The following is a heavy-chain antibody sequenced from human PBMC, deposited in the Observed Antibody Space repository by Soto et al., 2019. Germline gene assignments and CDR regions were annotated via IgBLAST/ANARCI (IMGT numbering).Heavy chain of an antibody. J-gene: IGHJ4*02. Sequence: PGGSLRLSCAASGFTFSSYGMHWVRQAPGKGLEWVAVISFDGSNKYYADSVKGRFTISRDKSKNRLYLQMNSLRDEDTAVYYCAKARRPDEYCSGGSCYNGFAYWGQGTLVTVSS. V-gene: IGHV3-30*18. CDR2: ISFDGSNK. CDR1: GFTFSSYG. CDR3: AKARRPDEYCSGGSCYNGFAY. D-gene: IGHD2-15*01.